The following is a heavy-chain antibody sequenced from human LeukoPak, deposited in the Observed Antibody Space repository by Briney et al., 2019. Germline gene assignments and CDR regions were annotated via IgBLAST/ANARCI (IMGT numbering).Heavy chain of an antibody. J-gene: IGHJ4*02. Sequence: PGRSLRLSCAASGFTLSSYGMHWVRQAPGKGLEWVAVIWYDGSNKYYADSVKGRFTISRDNSKNTLYLQMNSLRAEDTAVYYCARGDSSSWNNYFDYWGQGTLVTVSS. CDR2: IWYDGSNK. CDR3: ARGDSSSWNNYFDY. CDR1: GFTLSSYG. V-gene: IGHV3-33*01. D-gene: IGHD6-13*01.